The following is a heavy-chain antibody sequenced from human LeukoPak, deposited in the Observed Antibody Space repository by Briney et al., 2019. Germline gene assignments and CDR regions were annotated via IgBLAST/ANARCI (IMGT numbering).Heavy chain of an antibody. Sequence: PGGSLRLPCAASGFTFSSYGMHWVRQAPGKGLEWVAFIRYDGSNKYYADSVKGRFTISRDNSKNTLYLQMNSLRAEDTAVYYCAKAGRGYSSVYYYMDVWGKGTTVTVSS. J-gene: IGHJ6*03. V-gene: IGHV3-30*02. D-gene: IGHD5-18*01. CDR1: GFTFSSYG. CDR2: IRYDGSNK. CDR3: AKAGRGYSSVYYYMDV.